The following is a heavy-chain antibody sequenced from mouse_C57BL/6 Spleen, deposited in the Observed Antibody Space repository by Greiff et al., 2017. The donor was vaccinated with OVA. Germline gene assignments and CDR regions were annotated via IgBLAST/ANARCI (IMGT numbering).Heavy chain of an antibody. CDR2: IRLKSDNYAT. CDR3: TGLVDY. J-gene: IGHJ2*01. V-gene: IGHV6-3*01. CDR1: GFTFSNYW. Sequence: DVQLQESGGGLVQPGGSMKLSCVASGFTFSNYWMNWVRQSPEKGLEWVAQIRLKSDNYATHYAESVKGRFTISRDDSKSSVYLQMNNLRAEDTGIYYCTGLVDYWGQGTTLTVSS.